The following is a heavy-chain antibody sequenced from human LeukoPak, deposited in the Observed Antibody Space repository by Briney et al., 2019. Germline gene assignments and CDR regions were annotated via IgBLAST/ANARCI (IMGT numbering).Heavy chain of an antibody. J-gene: IGHJ4*02. CDR1: GFTFSSYS. Sequence: GGSLRLSCAASGFTFSSYSMNWVRQAPGKGLEWVSSISSSSSYIYYADSVKGRFTISRDNAKNSLYLQMNSLRAEDTAVYYCARDPFDYGDSSHYFDYWGQGTLVTVSS. CDR2: ISSSSSYI. D-gene: IGHD4-17*01. CDR3: ARDPFDYGDSSHYFDY. V-gene: IGHV3-21*01.